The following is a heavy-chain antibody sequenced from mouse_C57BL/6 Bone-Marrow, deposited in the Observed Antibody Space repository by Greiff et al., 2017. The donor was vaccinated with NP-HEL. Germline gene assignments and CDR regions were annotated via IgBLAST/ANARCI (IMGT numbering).Heavy chain of an antibody. CDR1: GYTFTSYG. D-gene: IGHD4-1*01. CDR2: IYPRSGNT. J-gene: IGHJ3*01. V-gene: IGHV1-81*01. CDR3: ARNRLGRKAWFAY. Sequence: LVESGAELARPGASVKLSCKASGYTFTSYGISWVKQRTGQGLEWIGEIYPRSGNTYYNEKFKGKATLTADKSSSTAYMELRSLTSEDSAVYFCARNRLGRKAWFAYWGQGTLVTVSA.